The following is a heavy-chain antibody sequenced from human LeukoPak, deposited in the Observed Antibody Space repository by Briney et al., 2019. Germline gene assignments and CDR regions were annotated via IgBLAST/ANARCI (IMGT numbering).Heavy chain of an antibody. D-gene: IGHD3-22*01. Sequence: GESLKISCKVSGYIFTNYWIAWVRQMPGKGLEWVGIIYPGDSDTRYSPSFQGQVTISADKSISTAYLQWSSLKASDTARYYCARDRNYSDSSGYFYPSIEYYFDFWGQGTLVTVSS. V-gene: IGHV5-51*01. CDR2: IYPGDSDT. J-gene: IGHJ4*02. CDR1: GYIFTNYW. CDR3: ARDRNYSDSSGYFYPSIEYYFDF.